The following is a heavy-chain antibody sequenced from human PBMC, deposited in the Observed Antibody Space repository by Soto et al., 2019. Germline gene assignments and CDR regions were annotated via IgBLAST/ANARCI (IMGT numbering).Heavy chain of an antibody. V-gene: IGHV4-30-4*01. CDR2: IYYSGST. CDR3: ASRGYSGYEVGFDD. Sequence: SETLSLTCTVSGGSISSGDYYWSWIRQPPGKGLEWIGYIYYSGSTYYNPSLESRVTISVDTSKNQFSLKLSSVTAADTAVYYCASRGYSGYEVGFDDWGQGTRVTVSS. D-gene: IGHD5-12*01. J-gene: IGHJ4*02. CDR1: GGSISSGDYY.